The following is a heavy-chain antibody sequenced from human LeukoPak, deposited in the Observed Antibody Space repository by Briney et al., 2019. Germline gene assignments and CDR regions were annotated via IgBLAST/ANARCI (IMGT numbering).Heavy chain of an antibody. Sequence: ASVKVSCKASGYTFTGYYMHWVRQAPGPGLEWMGWINPNSSGTNYAQKFQGRVTMTRDTSISTAYMELSRLRSDDTAVYYCASLSSGWTVTTWFDPWGQGTLVTVSS. J-gene: IGHJ5*02. V-gene: IGHV1-2*02. CDR2: INPNSSGT. CDR1: GYTFTGYY. D-gene: IGHD4-11*01. CDR3: ASLSSGWTVTTWFDP.